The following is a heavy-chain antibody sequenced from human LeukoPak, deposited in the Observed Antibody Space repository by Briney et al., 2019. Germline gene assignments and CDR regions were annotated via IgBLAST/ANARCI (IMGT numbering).Heavy chain of an antibody. CDR3: ARGNSGYDYIY. Sequence: GGSLRLSCAASGFTFSSYAMSWVRQPPGKGLEWVSTISGSGGGTYYADSVKGRLTISRDNSKNTLYLQMNSLRAEDTAVYYCARGNSGYDYIYWGQGTLVTVSS. CDR2: ISGSGGGT. CDR1: GFTFSSYA. V-gene: IGHV3-23*01. J-gene: IGHJ4*02. D-gene: IGHD5-12*01.